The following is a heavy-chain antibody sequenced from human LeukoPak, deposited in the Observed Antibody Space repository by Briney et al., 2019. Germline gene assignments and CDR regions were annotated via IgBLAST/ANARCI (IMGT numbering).Heavy chain of an antibody. CDR3: ARRETALSNFYYMDV. J-gene: IGHJ6*03. Sequence: ASVQVSCKASGYTFTSYGISWVRPPPGQGGEGMGWINAYNGKTNYAQKLQGRVTMTTDKCTSTAYMELRSLRSDDTAVYYCARRETALSNFYYMDVWGKGTTVTVSS. CDR2: INAYNGKT. CDR1: GYTFTSYG. V-gene: IGHV1-18*01.